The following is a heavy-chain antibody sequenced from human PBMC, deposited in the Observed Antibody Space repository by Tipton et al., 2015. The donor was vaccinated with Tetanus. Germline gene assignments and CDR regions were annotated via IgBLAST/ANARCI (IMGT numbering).Heavy chain of an antibody. D-gene: IGHD2-2*01. CDR2: IGDTEFVT. Sequence: SLRLSCEASGFTFSTYPMHWVRQAPGKGLEWVSAIGDTEFVTYYADSLKGRFTISRDNSKNTLSLQMISLRAEDTAIYYRARGRERCRGTNCHRAADYWGQGTLVTVSS. CDR3: ARGRERCRGTNCHRAADY. J-gene: IGHJ4*02. V-gene: IGHV3-23*01. CDR1: GFTFSTYP.